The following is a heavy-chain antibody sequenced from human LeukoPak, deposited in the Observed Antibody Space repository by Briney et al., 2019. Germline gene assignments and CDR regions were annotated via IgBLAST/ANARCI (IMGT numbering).Heavy chain of an antibody. V-gene: IGHV3-33*01. D-gene: IGHD6-13*01. CDR1: GFTFSNYG. CDR3: AGAPGRWPNNWFDP. J-gene: IGHJ5*02. CDR2: IWYDGSNK. Sequence: GGSLRLSCAASGFTFSNYGMHWVRQAPGKGLEWVAVIWYDGSNKDYADSVKGRFTISRDNSKNTPYLQMNSLRAEDTALYSCAGAPGRWPNNWFDPWGQGTLVTVSS.